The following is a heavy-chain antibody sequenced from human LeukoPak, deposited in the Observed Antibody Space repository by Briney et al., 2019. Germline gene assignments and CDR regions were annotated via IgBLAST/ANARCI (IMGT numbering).Heavy chain of an antibody. V-gene: IGHV4-59*08. J-gene: IGHJ4*02. D-gene: IGHD5/OR15-5a*01. CDR2: IYSTGST. CDR3: AIHYIPVYTFDY. Sequence: PSATLPLTSTASGGYFNNYYWSWIRQPPGQGLERIGYIYSTGSTNYNPSLRTRVTISVDTSKNQFSLKLNSVTAADTALYYCAIHYIPVYTFDYWGQGTLVTVSS. CDR1: GGYFNNYY.